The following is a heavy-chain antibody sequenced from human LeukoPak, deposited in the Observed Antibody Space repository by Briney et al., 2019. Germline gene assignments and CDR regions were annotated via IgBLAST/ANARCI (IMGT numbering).Heavy chain of an antibody. Sequence: GGSLRLSCAASGFTFSNYGMHWVHQAPGKGLEWVAVISYDGSNKYYADSVKGRFTVSRDNSKNTLFLQMNSLRAEDTAVYYCAKVSPGTRAFDIWGRGTMVTVSS. D-gene: IGHD2-2*01. CDR1: GFTFSNYG. J-gene: IGHJ3*02. V-gene: IGHV3-30*18. CDR2: ISYDGSNK. CDR3: AKVSPGTRAFDI.